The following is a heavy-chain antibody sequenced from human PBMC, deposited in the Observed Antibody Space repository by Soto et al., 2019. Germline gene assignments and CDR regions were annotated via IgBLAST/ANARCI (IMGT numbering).Heavy chain of an antibody. CDR3: ARVVSGGNSDY. V-gene: IGHV1-8*01. D-gene: IGHD2-15*01. J-gene: IGHJ4*02. CDR1: GYTFTSYD. CDR2: MNPNSGNT. Sequence: ASVKVSCKASGYTFTSYDINWVRQAAGQGLEWMGWMNPNSGNTGYAQKFQGRVTMTRKTSISTAYMELSSLRPEDTAVYYCARVVSGGNSDYWGQGTLVTVSS.